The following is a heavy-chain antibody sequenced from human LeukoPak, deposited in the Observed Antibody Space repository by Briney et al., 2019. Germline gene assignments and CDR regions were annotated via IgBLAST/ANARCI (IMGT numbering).Heavy chain of an antibody. D-gene: IGHD3-22*01. J-gene: IGHJ3*02. Sequence: PSETLSLTCTVSGGSISSSSYYWGWIRQPAGKGLEWIGSIYYSGSTYYNPSLKSRVTISVDTSKNQFSLKLSSVTAADTAVYYCARPYYYDSSGYYLSAFDIWGQGTMVTVSS. CDR3: ARPYYYDSSGYYLSAFDI. CDR2: IYYSGST. V-gene: IGHV4-39*01. CDR1: GGSISSSSYY.